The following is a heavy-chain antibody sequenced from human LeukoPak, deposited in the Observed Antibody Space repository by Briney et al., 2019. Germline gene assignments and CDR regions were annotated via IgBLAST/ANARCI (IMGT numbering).Heavy chain of an antibody. J-gene: IGHJ4*02. V-gene: IGHV3-30*02. CDR2: VGSDENNK. CDR3: AKQMTTVTLTQTFDY. D-gene: IGHD4-17*01. CDR1: RFTFRSYG. Sequence: GGSLRLSCAASRFTFRSYGMHWVRQAPGKGLEWVAFVGSDENNKYYAESVKGRFTISRDNSKNTLYLQMSSLRTDDTAVYYCAKQMTTVTLTQTFDYWGQGTLVTVPS.